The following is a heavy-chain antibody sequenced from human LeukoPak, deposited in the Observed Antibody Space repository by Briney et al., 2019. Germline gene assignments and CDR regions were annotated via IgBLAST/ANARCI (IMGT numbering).Heavy chain of an antibody. CDR2: INWNGGSK. V-gene: IGHV3-20*04. D-gene: IGHD5-24*01. J-gene: IGHJ6*03. CDR3: TRKGRDGYNIPPYYYYYMDV. Sequence: RSGGSLRLSCAASGFTFDDYGMSWVRQAPGKGLEWVSDINWNGGSKGYAGSVKGRFTIYRDNAKNSLYLQMKSLRAEDTALYYCTRKGRDGYNIPPYYYYYMDVWGKGTTVTVSS. CDR1: GFTFDDYG.